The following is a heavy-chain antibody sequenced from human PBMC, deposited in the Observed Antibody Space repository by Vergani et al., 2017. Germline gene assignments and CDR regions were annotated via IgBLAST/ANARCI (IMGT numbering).Heavy chain of an antibody. CDR1: GGSISSYY. D-gene: IGHD3-22*01. CDR3: AGEETYYYDSGVDHAFDN. Sequence: QVQLQESGPGLVKPSETLSLTCTVPGGSISSYYWSWIRQPPGEGLEWIGYIYYSGSTNYNPSLKSRVTIPVDTSKHQFSLKLSSVTAADTAVYYCAGEETYYYDSGVDHAFDNWGQGTMVTVSS. V-gene: IGHV4-59*01. CDR2: IYYSGST. J-gene: IGHJ3*02.